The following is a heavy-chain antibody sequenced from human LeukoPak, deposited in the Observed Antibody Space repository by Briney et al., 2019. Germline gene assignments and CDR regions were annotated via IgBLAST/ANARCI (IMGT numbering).Heavy chain of an antibody. Sequence: SETLSLTCTVSGGSISSSSYYWGWIRQPPGKGLEWIGSIYYSGSTYYNPSLKSRVTISVDTSKNQFSLKLSSVTAADTAVYYCARDYDSSGYFDYWGQGTLVTVSS. CDR2: IYYSGST. D-gene: IGHD3-22*01. V-gene: IGHV4-39*02. CDR1: GGSISSSSYY. CDR3: ARDYDSSGYFDY. J-gene: IGHJ4*02.